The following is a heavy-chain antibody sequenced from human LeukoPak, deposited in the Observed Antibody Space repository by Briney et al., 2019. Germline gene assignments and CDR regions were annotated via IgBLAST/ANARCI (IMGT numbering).Heavy chain of an antibody. CDR3: ARGSIGDYGDYGGFDY. V-gene: IGHV1-69*13. CDR1: GGTFSSYA. Sequence: SVKVSCKASGGTFSSYAISWVRQAPGQGLEWMGGIIPIFGTANYAQKFQGRVTITADESTSTAYMELSSLRSEDTAVYYCARGSIGDYGDYGGFDYWGQGTLVTVSS. CDR2: IIPIFGTA. D-gene: IGHD4-17*01. J-gene: IGHJ4*02.